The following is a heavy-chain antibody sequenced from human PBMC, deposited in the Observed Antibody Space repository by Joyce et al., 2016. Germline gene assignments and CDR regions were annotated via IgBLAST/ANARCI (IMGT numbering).Heavy chain of an antibody. J-gene: IGHJ4*02. V-gene: IGHV3-48*01. CDR3: ARDPDCDGGNCYSDFDY. CDR2: IDRSSTTI. D-gene: IGHD2-15*01. CDR1: GFTFSGYS. Sequence: EVQLVESGGGLVQPGGSLRLSCVASGFTFSGYSMNGVRQAPGKGLEWISYIDRSSTTIYYADSVKGRFTISRDNVKNSVYLQMNSLRADDTAVYFCARDPDCDGGNCYSDFDYWGQGTLVTVSS.